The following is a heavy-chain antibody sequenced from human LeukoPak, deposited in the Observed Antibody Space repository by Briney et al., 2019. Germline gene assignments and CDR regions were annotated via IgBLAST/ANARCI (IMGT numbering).Heavy chain of an antibody. V-gene: IGHV3-15*01. CDR1: GFRFNKAW. Sequence: GGSPRLSCEASGFRFNKAWMNWVRQAPGKGPEWVGRIQSKSDGGTTEYAAPVKGRFTISRDDSKNTLYLQMSSLKAEDTALYYCSIDCVYGSGTFCDVWGQGTLVTV. J-gene: IGHJ4*01. D-gene: IGHD3-10*01. CDR2: IQSKSDGGTT. CDR3: SIDCVYGSGTFCDV.